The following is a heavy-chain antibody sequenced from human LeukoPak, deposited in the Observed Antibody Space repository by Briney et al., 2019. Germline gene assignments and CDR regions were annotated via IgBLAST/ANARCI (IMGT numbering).Heavy chain of an antibody. D-gene: IGHD3-9*01. J-gene: IGHJ3*02. CDR1: GFTVSSHY. V-gene: IGHV3-66*01. CDR3: ARDLETDISDAFDI. Sequence: GGSLRLSCAASGFTVSSHYMSWVRQAPGKGLEWVSGLYSGGTTYYTDSLKGRFTTSRDNSKDTLYLQMNSLRAEDTAVYYCARDLETDISDAFDIWGRGTMVTVSS. CDR2: LYSGGTT.